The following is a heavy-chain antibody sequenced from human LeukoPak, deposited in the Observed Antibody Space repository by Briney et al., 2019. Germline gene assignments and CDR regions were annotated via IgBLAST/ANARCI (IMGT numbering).Heavy chain of an antibody. J-gene: IGHJ4*02. CDR2: IYHSGST. CDR3: AREYYYDSSGYYPWDFDY. V-gene: IGHV4-38-2*02. D-gene: IGHD3-22*01. CDR1: GYSISSGYY. Sequence: PSETLSLTCTVSGYSISSGYYWGWIRQPPGKGLEWIGSIYHSGSTYYNPSLKSRVTISVDTSKNQFSLKLSSVTAADTAVYYCAREYYYDSSGYYPWDFDYWGQGTLVTVSS.